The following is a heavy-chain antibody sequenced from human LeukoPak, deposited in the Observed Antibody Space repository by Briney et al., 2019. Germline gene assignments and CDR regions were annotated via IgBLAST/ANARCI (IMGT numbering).Heavy chain of an antibody. CDR1: GYTFTGYY. CDR2: INPNSGGT. V-gene: IGHV1-2*02. J-gene: IGHJ4*02. CDR3: ARDNVGDGDNHYDY. D-gene: IGHD5-24*01. Sequence: ASVKVSCKASGYTFTGYYMHWVRQAPGQGLEWMGWINPNSGGTNYAQKFQGRVTMTRDTSISTAYMELSRLRSDDTAVYYCARDNVGDGDNHYDYWGQGTLVTVSS.